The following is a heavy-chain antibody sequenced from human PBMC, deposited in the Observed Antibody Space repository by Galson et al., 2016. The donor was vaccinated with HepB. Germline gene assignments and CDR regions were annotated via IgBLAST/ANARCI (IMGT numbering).Heavy chain of an antibody. J-gene: IGHJ5*02. CDR1: GFTGSAFGFGAQS. V-gene: IGHV3-21*01. Sequence: SLRLSCAASGFTGSAFGFGAQSMNWLRQAPGKGPEWISSIGRDSLSIYYADSVKGRFTMSRDNAKSSIYLQMNSLRVEDTALYYCARDRTALGRFDPWGQGTLVIVSS. D-gene: IGHD5-18*01. CDR3: ARDRTALGRFDP. CDR2: IGRDSLSI.